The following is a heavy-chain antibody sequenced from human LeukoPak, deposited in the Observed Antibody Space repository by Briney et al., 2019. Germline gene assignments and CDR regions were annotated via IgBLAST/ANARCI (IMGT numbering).Heavy chain of an antibody. D-gene: IGHD1-26*01. CDR2: IHYDGKI. CDR3: AKKAQYNGNYPLDY. CDR1: GFSVSGKF. J-gene: IGHJ4*02. Sequence: GGSLRLSCAASGFSVSGKFMSWVRQAPGKGLEWVSIIHYDGKIRYAGSVGGRFTIYRDDSENTLFLQMNSLRAEDTAVYYCAKKAQYNGNYPLDYWGQGTLVTVSS. V-gene: IGHV3-53*01.